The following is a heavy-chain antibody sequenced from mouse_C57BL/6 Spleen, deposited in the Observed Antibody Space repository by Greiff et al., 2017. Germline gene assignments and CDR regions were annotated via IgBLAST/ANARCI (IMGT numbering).Heavy chain of an antibody. CDR2: IDPSDSET. V-gene: IGHV1-52*01. J-gene: IGHJ4*01. CDR3: ARGRATVVADYYAMDY. Sequence: VQLQQPGAELVRPGSSVKLSCKASGYTFTSYWMHWVKQRPIQGLEWIGNIDPSDSETHYNQKFKDKATLTVDKSSSTAYMQLSSLTSEDSAVYYCARGRATVVADYYAMDYWGQGTSVTVSS. CDR1: GYTFTSYW. D-gene: IGHD1-1*01.